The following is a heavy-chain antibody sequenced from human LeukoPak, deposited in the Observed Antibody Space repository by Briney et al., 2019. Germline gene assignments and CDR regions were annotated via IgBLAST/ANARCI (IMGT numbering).Heavy chain of an antibody. CDR3: ARAERIAARSGYSWFDP. J-gene: IGHJ5*02. CDR1: GYSFTSYD. D-gene: IGHD6-6*01. V-gene: IGHV1-8*01. Sequence: GASVKVSCKASGYSFTSYDINWVRQATGQGLGWMGWMNPNSGNTGYAQKFQGRVTMTRNTSISTAYMELSSLRSEDTAVYYCARAERIAARSGYSWFDPWGQGTLVTVSS. CDR2: MNPNSGNT.